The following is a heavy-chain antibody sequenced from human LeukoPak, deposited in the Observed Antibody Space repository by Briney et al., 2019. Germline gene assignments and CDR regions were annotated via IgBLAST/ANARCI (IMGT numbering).Heavy chain of an antibody. CDR3: ARFDSSGDWFDP. CDR1: GGSFSGYY. Sequence: SETLSLTCAVYGGSFSGYYWSWIRQPPGKGLEWIGEIYHSGSTNYNPSLKSRVTISVDKSKNQFSLKLSSVTAADTAVYYCARFDSSGDWFDPWGQGTLVTVS. V-gene: IGHV4-34*01. CDR2: IYHSGST. D-gene: IGHD3-10*01. J-gene: IGHJ5*02.